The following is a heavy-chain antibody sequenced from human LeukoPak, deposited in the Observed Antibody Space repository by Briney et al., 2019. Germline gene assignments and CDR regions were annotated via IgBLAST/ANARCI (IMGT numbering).Heavy chain of an antibody. CDR3: TRDPTPGTFDI. CDR1: GFTLSNHW. CDR2: ISGDEIWT. J-gene: IGHJ3*02. Sequence: PGGSLRLSCAASGFTLSNHWMHWVRQAPGKGLVWVSRISGDEIWTSYADSVKGRFIISRDNAKDTLYLQMNSLRAEDTAVYYCTRDPTPGTFDIWGQGTMVTVSS. V-gene: IGHV3-74*01.